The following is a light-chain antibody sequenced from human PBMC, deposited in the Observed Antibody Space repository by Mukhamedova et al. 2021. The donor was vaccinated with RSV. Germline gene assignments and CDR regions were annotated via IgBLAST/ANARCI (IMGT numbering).Light chain of an antibody. CDR3: QQYNSYPWT. CDR2: KAT. Sequence: WYQRRVHGKAPKLLIYKATSLESGVPSRFSGSGSGTEFTLTISSLQPDDFATYYCQQYNSYPWTFGQGTKVEIK. J-gene: IGKJ1*01. V-gene: IGKV1-5*03.